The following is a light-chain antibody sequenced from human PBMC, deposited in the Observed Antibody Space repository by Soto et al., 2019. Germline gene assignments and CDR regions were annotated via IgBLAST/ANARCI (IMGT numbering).Light chain of an antibody. V-gene: IGKV3-15*01. Sequence: ETVMTQSPATLSVSPGERATLSCRASQSVSSNLAWYQQKPGQAPRLLIYGASTRATGIPARFSGSGSGTDFTLTISSLQSEDYAVYFCQQYKNWPPLTFGGGTQVEIK. CDR3: QQYKNWPPLT. CDR1: QSVSSN. CDR2: GAS. J-gene: IGKJ4*01.